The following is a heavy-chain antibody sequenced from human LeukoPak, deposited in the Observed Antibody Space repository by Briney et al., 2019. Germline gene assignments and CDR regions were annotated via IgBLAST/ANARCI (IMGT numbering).Heavy chain of an antibody. Sequence: GGSLRLSCAASGFTFSSYAMSWVRQAPGKGLEWVSAISGSGGSTCYADSVKGRFTISRDNSKNTLYLQMNSLRAEDTAVYYCAKDGEYSSSSSDYWGQGTLVTVSS. D-gene: IGHD6-6*01. CDR1: GFTFSSYA. CDR2: ISGSGGST. CDR3: AKDGEYSSSSSDY. J-gene: IGHJ4*02. V-gene: IGHV3-23*01.